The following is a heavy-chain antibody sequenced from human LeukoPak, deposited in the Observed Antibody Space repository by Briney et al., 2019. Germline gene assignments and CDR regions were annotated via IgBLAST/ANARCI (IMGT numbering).Heavy chain of an antibody. D-gene: IGHD6-13*01. Sequence: SETLSLTCAVYGGSFSGYYWSWIRQPAAKGLEGIGNINHSGSTNYTPSLKSRVTISVDTSKNQFSLKLSSVTAADTAVHYCARGRSYSSSWYWFDPWGQGTLVTVSS. CDR3: ARGRSYSSSWYWFDP. J-gene: IGHJ5*02. CDR2: INHSGST. V-gene: IGHV4-34*01. CDR1: GGSFSGYY.